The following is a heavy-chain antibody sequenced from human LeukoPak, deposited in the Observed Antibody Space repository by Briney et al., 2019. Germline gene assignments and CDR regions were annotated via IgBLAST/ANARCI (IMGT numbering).Heavy chain of an antibody. Sequence: PSVTLSLTCTASGGSISSYYWSWIRQPAGKGLEWIGRIYTSGSTNYNSSLKSRVIISVDTSKNQFSLKLSSVTAADTAVYYCARGTYYQDSSGYSYYHHYYMDVWGKGTTVTVSS. D-gene: IGHD3-22*01. CDR2: IYTSGST. V-gene: IGHV4-4*07. CDR3: ARGTYYQDSSGYSYYHHYYMDV. J-gene: IGHJ6*03. CDR1: GGSISSYY.